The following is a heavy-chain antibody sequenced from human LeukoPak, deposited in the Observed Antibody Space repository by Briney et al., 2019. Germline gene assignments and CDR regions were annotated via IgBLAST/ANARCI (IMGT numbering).Heavy chain of an antibody. J-gene: IGHJ4*02. CDR1: GFTFSSYG. CDR3: SVGSWPLGY. V-gene: IGHV3-33*01. CDR2: IWYDGSNK. D-gene: IGHD6-13*01. Sequence: GGSLRLSCAASGFTFSSYGMHWVRQAPGKGLEWVALIWYDGSNKYYADSVKGRLTISRDNSKNTLYLQMNSLRAEDTAVYYCSVGSWPLGYWGQGTLVTVSS.